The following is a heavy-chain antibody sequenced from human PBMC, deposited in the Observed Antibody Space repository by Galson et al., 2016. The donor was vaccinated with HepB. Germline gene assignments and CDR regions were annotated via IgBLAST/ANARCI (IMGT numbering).Heavy chain of an antibody. D-gene: IGHD2-2*01. Sequence: SLRLSCAASGFRFSNYAMSWVRQAPGKGLEWVSVISVSSNNKYYADSVKGRFAVSRDDPENTVYLQMSSLRAEDTAVYYCARYQRVAGTYYFDYWGQGTPVTVSS. CDR1: GFRFSNYA. CDR2: ISVSSNNK. J-gene: IGHJ4*02. V-gene: IGHV3-23*01. CDR3: ARYQRVAGTYYFDY.